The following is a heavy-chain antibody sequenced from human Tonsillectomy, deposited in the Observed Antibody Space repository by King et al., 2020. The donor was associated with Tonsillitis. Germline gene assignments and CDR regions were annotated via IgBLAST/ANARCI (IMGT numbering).Heavy chain of an antibody. CDR2: IKTKSDGGTT. D-gene: IGHD1-7*01. CDR3: TTSVNYPPSREY. Sequence: SWGRQAPGKWLEWVGRIKTKSDGGTTDYAAPVKGRFPISRDDSQNTLYLQVNSLKTEYTAVYYCTTSVNYPPSREYWCQGTLVAISS. J-gene: IGHJ4*02. V-gene: IGHV3-15*01.